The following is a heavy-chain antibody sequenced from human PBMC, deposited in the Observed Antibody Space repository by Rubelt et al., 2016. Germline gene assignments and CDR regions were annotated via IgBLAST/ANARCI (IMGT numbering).Heavy chain of an antibody. J-gene: IGHJ1*01. CDR1: GVAISAGGYY. D-gene: IGHD3-22*01. CDR3: ARVDDFTESIGYLYYVES. V-gene: IGHV4-31*02. CDR2: IYYSGST. Sequence: QVQMQESGPGLVKPSQTLSLTCSVSGVAISAGGYYWSWIRQYPGKGLGWMGFIYYSGSTFFTSSLRSRISISVDTSQNQFALRRSSGTAAETVVYYCARVDDFTESIGYLYYVESWGQGTLVTVSS.